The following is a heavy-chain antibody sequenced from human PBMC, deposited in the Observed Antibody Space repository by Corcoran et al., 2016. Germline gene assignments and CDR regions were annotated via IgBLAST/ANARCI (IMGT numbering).Heavy chain of an antibody. Sequence: QVQLQESGPGLVKPSETLSLICTVSGGSITGYYWSWIRQPPGKGLEWIGYIYYSGSTNYNPSLKRRVTIAVDTSKNQFSLKLSSVTAADTAVFYCARLMGTPPYYYGMDLWGQVTMVTVSS. CDR3: ARLMGTPPYYYGMDL. D-gene: IGHD2-8*01. CDR1: GGSITGYY. V-gene: IGHV4-59*01. J-gene: IGHJ6*02. CDR2: IYYSGST.